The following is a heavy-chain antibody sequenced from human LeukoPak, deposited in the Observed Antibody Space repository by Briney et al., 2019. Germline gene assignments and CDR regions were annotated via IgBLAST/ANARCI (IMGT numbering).Heavy chain of an antibody. D-gene: IGHD2-2*01. V-gene: IGHV1-46*01. Sequence: PSGGSTSYAQKFQGRVTMTRDTSTSTVYMELSSLRSEDTAVYYCARDGGQYQLHGAFDIWGQGTMVTVSS. J-gene: IGHJ3*02. CDR2: PSGGST. CDR3: ARDGGQYQLHGAFDI.